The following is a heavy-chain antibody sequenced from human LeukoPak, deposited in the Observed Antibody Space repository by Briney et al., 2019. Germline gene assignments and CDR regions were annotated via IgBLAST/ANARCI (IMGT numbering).Heavy chain of an antibody. D-gene: IGHD3-22*01. CDR2: INPSGGST. Sequence: ASVKVSCKASGYTFTSYYMHWVRQAPGQGLEWMGIINPSGGSTSYAQKFQGRVTMTRDMSTSTVYMELSSLRSEDTAVYYCAVEVTGDSSGYAFDYWGQGTLVTVSS. CDR1: GYTFTSYY. J-gene: IGHJ4*02. V-gene: IGHV1-46*03. CDR3: AVEVTGDSSGYAFDY.